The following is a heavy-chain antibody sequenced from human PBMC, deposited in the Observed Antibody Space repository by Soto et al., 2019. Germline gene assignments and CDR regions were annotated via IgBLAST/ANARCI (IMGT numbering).Heavy chain of an antibody. Sequence: VRQAPGQGLEWMGWISAYNGNTNYAQKLQGRVTMTTDTSTSTAYMELRSLRSDDTAVYYCASTGSGSYYYGMDVWGQGTTVTVSS. V-gene: IGHV1-18*01. CDR3: ASTGSGSYYYGMDV. J-gene: IGHJ6*02. D-gene: IGHD3-10*01. CDR2: ISAYNGNT.